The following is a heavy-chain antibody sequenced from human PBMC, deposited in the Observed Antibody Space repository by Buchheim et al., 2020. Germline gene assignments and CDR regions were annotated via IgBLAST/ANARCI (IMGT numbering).Heavy chain of an antibody. CDR3: LAEIGAREFDH. CDR2: ISHDASYK. V-gene: IGHV3-30*03. CDR1: GFSFRSHA. D-gene: IGHD2/OR15-2a*01. J-gene: IGHJ4*02. Sequence: QVQLVESGGGVVQPGTSLRLSCAASGFSFRSHAMHWVRQAPGKGLEWVALISHDASYKDYPDSVKGRFTISRDNSKNTLSLQMNSLRVEDTAVYYCLAEIGAREFDHWGQGTL.